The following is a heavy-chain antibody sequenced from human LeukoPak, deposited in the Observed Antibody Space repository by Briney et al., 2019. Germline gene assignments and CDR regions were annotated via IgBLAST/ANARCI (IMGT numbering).Heavy chain of an antibody. V-gene: IGHV3-23*01. J-gene: IGHJ3*02. Sequence: GGSLRLSCVASGFTFGKYWMSWVRQAPGKGLEWVSAISGSGGSTYYADSVKGRFTISRDNSKNTLYLQMNSLRAEDTAVYYCAKEGNSYDAFDIWGQGTMVTVSS. CDR1: GFTFGKYW. CDR3: AKEGNSYDAFDI. D-gene: IGHD2/OR15-2a*01. CDR2: ISGSGGST.